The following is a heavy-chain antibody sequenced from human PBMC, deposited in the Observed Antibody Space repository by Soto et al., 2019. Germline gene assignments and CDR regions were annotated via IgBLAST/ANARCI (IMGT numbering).Heavy chain of an antibody. D-gene: IGHD2-21*01. CDR2: IYPGDSDI. J-gene: IGHJ3*02. V-gene: IGHV5-51*01. Sequence: GESLKISCKGSGSTFTVYWIGWVRQMPGKGLEWMGNIYPGDSDIRYSPSFQGQVTISVDKSITTAYLQWSSLKATDTAMYYCARHKTAGDYYSEDAFDRPGKRTMVT. CDR1: GSTFTVYW. CDR3: ARHKTAGDYYSEDAFDR.